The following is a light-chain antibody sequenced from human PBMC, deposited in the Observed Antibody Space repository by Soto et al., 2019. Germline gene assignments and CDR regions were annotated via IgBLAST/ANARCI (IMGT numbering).Light chain of an antibody. Sequence: EIVMTQSPATLSVSPGEGATLSCRASQSVSSNLVWYQHRPGQAPRLLIYGTSIRATGVPARFSGGGSGTEFTLTIRGLQSEDFAVYYCQQYNNWPLITFGQGTRLEIK. CDR3: QQYNNWPLIT. CDR2: GTS. V-gene: IGKV3-15*01. CDR1: QSVSSN. J-gene: IGKJ5*01.